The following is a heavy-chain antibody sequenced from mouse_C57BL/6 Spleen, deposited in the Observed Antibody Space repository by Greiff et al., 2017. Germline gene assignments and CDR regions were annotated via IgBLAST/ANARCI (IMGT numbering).Heavy chain of an antibody. CDR3: ARAMVTLDY. Sequence: VQLQESGPELVKPGASVKISCKASGYAFSSSWMNWVKQRPGKGLEWIGRIYPGDGDTNYNGKFKGKATLTADNSSSTAYMQLSSLTSEDSAVYFCARAMVTLDYWGQDTTLTVSS. J-gene: IGHJ2*01. CDR1: GYAFSSSW. CDR2: IYPGDGDT. V-gene: IGHV1-82*01. D-gene: IGHD2-2*01.